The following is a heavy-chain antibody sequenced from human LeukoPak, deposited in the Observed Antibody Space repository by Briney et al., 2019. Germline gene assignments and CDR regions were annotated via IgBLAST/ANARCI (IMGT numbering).Heavy chain of an antibody. CDR3: ARTRFGDQGSRIDF. D-gene: IGHD3-10*01. J-gene: IGHJ4*02. CDR1: GFSLTTSGMC. CDR2: IDWDDDK. V-gene: IGHV2-70*17. Sequence: GAGPTLVNPPQTLTLTCTFSGFSLTTSGMCVSWIRQPPGKALEWLARIDWDDDKFYSTSLKTRLTISKDTSKNQVVLTMTNMDPVDTATYYCARTRFGDQGSRIDFWGQGTLVTVSS.